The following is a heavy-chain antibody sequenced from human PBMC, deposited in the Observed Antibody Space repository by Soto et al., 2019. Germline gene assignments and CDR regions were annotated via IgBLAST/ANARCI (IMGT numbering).Heavy chain of an antibody. V-gene: IGHV3-21*01. CDR2: ISSSSSYI. CDR3: ARGNILTGYYHNYYYYYGMDV. CDR1: GFTFSSYS. J-gene: IGHJ6*02. D-gene: IGHD3-9*01. Sequence: GGSLRLSCVASGFTFSSYSMNWVRQAPGKGLEWVSSISSSSSYIYYADSVKGRFTISRDNAKNSLYLQMNSLRAEDTAVYYCARGNILTGYYHNYYYYYGMDVWRQGTTVTVSS.